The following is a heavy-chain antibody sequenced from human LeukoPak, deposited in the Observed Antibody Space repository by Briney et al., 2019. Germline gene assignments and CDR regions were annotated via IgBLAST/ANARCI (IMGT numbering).Heavy chain of an antibody. CDR2: IYYSGST. V-gene: IGHV4-59*01. CDR3: ARELGAFDV. CDR1: GDSISSYY. Sequence: SETLSLTCTVFGDSISSYYWTWIRQPPGKGVEYIGYIYYSGSTNYNPSLKSRVTISVDTSKNRFSLKLSSVTAADTAVYYCARELGAFDVWGQGTMVIVSS. J-gene: IGHJ3*01. D-gene: IGHD3-16*01.